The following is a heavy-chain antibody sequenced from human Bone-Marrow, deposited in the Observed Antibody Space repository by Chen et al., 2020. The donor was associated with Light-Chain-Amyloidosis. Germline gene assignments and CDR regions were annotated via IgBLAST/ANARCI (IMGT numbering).Heavy chain of an antibody. J-gene: IGHJ4*02. Sequence: EVQLEQSGPEVKKPGESLKISCKGSGYTFPNYWIGWVRQMPGKGLEWMGVIYPDDSYARYSPSFESHVTISADKSITTAYLQWRSLKASDTAMYYCARRRDGYNFDYWGQGTLVTVSS. V-gene: IGHV5-51*01. CDR2: IYPDDSYA. CDR3: ARRRDGYNFDY. D-gene: IGHD5-12*01. CDR1: GYTFPNYW.